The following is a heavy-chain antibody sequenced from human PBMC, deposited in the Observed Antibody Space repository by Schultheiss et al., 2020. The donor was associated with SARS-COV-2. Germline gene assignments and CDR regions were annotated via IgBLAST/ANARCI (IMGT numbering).Heavy chain of an antibody. CDR1: GGSINSHY. V-gene: IGHV4-59*11. Sequence: SQTLSLTCTVSGGSINSHYWSWIRQPPEKGLEWIGYINHNGISNYNPSLKSRLSISIDTSTNQFSLRLSSVTAADTAVYYCARAVARTNYGMDVWGQGTSVTVSS. D-gene: IGHD6-19*01. CDR2: INHNGIS. J-gene: IGHJ6*02. CDR3: ARAVARTNYGMDV.